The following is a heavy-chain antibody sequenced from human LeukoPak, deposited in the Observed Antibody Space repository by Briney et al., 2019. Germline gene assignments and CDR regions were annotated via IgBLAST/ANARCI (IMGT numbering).Heavy chain of an antibody. Sequence: GASVKVSCKASGGTFSSYAISWVRQAPGQGLEWMGRIIPILGIANYAQKFQGRVTITADKSTSTAYMELSSLRAEDTAVYYCAKDGGSSSWYDAFDIWGQGTMVTVSS. CDR1: GGTFSSYA. CDR2: IIPILGIA. J-gene: IGHJ3*02. CDR3: AKDGGSSSWYDAFDI. D-gene: IGHD6-13*01. V-gene: IGHV1-69*04.